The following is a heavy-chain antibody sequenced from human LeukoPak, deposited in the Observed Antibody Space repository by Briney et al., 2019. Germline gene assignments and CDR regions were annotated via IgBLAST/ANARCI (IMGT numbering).Heavy chain of an antibody. CDR3: AKGSHNWGLRFDY. V-gene: IGHV3-30-3*01. CDR1: GFTFSSYA. D-gene: IGHD7-27*01. Sequence: GGSLRLSCAASGFTFSSYAMHWVRQAPGKGLEWVAVISYDGSNKYYADSVKGRFTISRDNSKNTLYLQMNSLRAEDTAVYYCAKGSHNWGLRFDYWGQGTLVTVSS. J-gene: IGHJ4*02. CDR2: ISYDGSNK.